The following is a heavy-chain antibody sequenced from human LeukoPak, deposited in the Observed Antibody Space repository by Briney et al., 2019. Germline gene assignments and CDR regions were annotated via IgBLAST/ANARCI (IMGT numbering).Heavy chain of an antibody. CDR3: ARSKSIAAVGAFDY. CDR2: SCTAGYT. CDR1: GFTFSSYD. Sequence: PGGSLRLSCAASGFTFSSYDMHWVRQATGKGREGVSASCTAGYTYYPGSVKGRFTISRETAKNSLYLQMNSLRAGDPAVYYCARSKSIAAVGAFDYWGQGTLVTVSS. D-gene: IGHD6-13*01. V-gene: IGHV3-13*01. J-gene: IGHJ4*02.